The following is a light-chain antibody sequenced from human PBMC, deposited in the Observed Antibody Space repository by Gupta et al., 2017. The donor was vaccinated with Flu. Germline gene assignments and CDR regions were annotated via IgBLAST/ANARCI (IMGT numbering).Light chain of an antibody. Sequence: SVTISCTGTSADVGGYNDVSWYQHHPGKAPKLMIYDVTKRPSGVPDRFSGSKSDNTASLTISGLLAEDEADYYCCSYAGTYTFVFGTGTRVTVL. J-gene: IGLJ1*01. CDR2: DVT. CDR1: SADVGGYND. CDR3: CSYAGTYTFV. V-gene: IGLV2-11*01.